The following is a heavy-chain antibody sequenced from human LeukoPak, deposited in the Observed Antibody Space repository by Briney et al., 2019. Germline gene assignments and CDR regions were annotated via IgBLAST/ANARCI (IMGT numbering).Heavy chain of an antibody. J-gene: IGHJ4*02. V-gene: IGHV1-18*01. CDR2: ISAYNGNT. CDR3: ARDKTQDYSFDY. Sequence: ASVKVPCKASGYTFTSYGISWVRQAPGQGLEWMGWISAYNGNTNYAQKLQGRVTMTTDISTSTAYMELRSLRSDDTAVYYCARDKTQDYSFDYWGQGTLVTVSS. D-gene: IGHD4-11*01. CDR1: GYTFTSYG.